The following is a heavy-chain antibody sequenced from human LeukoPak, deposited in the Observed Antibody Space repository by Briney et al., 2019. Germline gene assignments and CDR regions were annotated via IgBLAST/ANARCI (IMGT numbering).Heavy chain of an antibody. V-gene: IGHV4-4*07. Sequence: SETLSLTCTVSDGSISSYYWSWIRQPAGKGLEWIGCIYTSGSTKYNPSLKSRVTMSVETSKNQFSLKMTSVTAADTAVYFCARSGRGYTYGTYYYYMDVWGKGTTVTVSS. CDR3: ARSGRGYTYGTYYYYMDV. CDR1: DGSISSYY. CDR2: IYTSGST. J-gene: IGHJ6*03. D-gene: IGHD5-18*01.